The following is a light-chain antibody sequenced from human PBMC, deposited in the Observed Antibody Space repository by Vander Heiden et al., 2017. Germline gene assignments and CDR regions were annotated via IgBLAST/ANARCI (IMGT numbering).Light chain of an antibody. J-gene: IGKJ1*01. CDR1: QSVYSSF. V-gene: IGKV3-20*01. Sequence: ELVLTQSPGTLSLSPGERATLSCRASQSVYSSFLAWYQQKPGQAPRLLIYTASNRAADVPDRFSGSGSGTDFTLTISRLEPEDFAVYFCLQYSVSPWTFGPGTKVEIK. CDR2: TAS. CDR3: LQYSVSPWT.